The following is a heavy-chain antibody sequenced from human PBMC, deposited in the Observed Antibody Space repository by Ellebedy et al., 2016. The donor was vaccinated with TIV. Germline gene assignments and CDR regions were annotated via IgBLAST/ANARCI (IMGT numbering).Heavy chain of an antibody. V-gene: IGHV1-3*01. D-gene: IGHD5-18*01. J-gene: IGHJ4*02. Sequence: AASVKVSCKTSGYIFTTYAMHWVRQAPGQSLEWMGWINLGIGDTKYSQNFQGRLTITSDASASTAYMELSSLRSGDTAVYFCARGYSYEFDYWGQGTLVTVSS. CDR3: ARGYSYEFDY. CDR1: GYIFTTYA. CDR2: INLGIGDT.